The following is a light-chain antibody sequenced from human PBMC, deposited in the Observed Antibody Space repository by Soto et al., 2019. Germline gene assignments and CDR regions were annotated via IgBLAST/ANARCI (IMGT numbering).Light chain of an antibody. V-gene: IGKV3D-20*02. J-gene: IGKJ1*01. CDR3: QQRSNWPPT. Sequence: EIVLTQSPGTLSLSPGEGATLSCRASQSVSTNFFAWYQQKPGQAPRLLIYGASTRATGIPDRFSGSGSGTDFTLTISSLEPEDFAVYYCQQRSNWPPTFGQGTKVEIK. CDR2: GAS. CDR1: QSVSTNF.